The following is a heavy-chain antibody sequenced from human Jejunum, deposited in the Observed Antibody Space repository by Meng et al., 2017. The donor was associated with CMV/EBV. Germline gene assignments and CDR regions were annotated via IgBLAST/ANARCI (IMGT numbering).Heavy chain of an antibody. CDR3: ARRWFGELLSYYFDH. CDR1: GFAFSKFW. Sequence: GFAFSKFWMSWVRQAPGKGLEWVADINHDGSEKYYVDSVKGRLTISRDNTKNSLHLQMNSLRAEDTAVYYCARRWFGELLSYYFDHWGQGTLVTSPQ. J-gene: IGHJ4*02. V-gene: IGHV3-7*01. D-gene: IGHD3-10*01. CDR2: INHDGSEK.